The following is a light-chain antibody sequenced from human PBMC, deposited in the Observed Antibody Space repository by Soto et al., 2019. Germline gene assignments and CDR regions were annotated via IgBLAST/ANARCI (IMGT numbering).Light chain of an antibody. Sequence: QLVLTQPPSASGTPGQRFTISCSGSSSNIGSNYVSWYQQLPGSAPKLLIYNNNQRPSGVPDRFSGSKSGTSASLAISGLRSEDEADYYCAAWDDSLSGWVFGGGTKVTVL. CDR2: NNN. J-gene: IGLJ3*02. CDR1: SSNIGSNY. V-gene: IGLV1-47*02. CDR3: AAWDDSLSGWV.